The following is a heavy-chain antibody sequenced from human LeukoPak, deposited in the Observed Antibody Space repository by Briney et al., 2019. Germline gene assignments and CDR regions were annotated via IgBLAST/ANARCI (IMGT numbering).Heavy chain of an antibody. CDR2: IKSDGST. CDR1: GFTFSTYW. V-gene: IGHV3-74*01. CDR3: AKSMTTTNVDWFDP. Sequence: GGSLRLSCAASGFTFSTYWMHWVRQAPGKGLVWVSRIKSDGSTNYADSVKGRFTISRDNSNNMLYLQMNSLRGEDTAVYYCAKSMTTTNVDWFDPWGQGTLVTVSS. J-gene: IGHJ5*02. D-gene: IGHD2-8*01.